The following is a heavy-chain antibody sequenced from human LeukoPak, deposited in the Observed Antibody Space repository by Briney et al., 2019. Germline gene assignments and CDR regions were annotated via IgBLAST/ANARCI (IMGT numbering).Heavy chain of an antibody. CDR3: AKDKYQLQGVDAFDI. CDR2: ISWNSGSV. D-gene: IGHD2-2*01. J-gene: IGHJ3*02. Sequence: PGGSLRLSCAASGFSFDDYAMHWVRQAPGKGLEWVSGISWNSGSVGYADSVKGRFTISRDNAKNSLYLQMNSLRTEDTALYYCAKDKYQLQGVDAFDIWGQGTMVTVSS. CDR1: GFSFDDYA. V-gene: IGHV3-9*01.